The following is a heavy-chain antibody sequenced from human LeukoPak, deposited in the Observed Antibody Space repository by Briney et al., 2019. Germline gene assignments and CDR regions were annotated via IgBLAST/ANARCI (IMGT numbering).Heavy chain of an antibody. V-gene: IGHV4-59*08. D-gene: IGHD4-17*01. J-gene: IGHJ3*02. CDR2: IYYRGST. CDR1: GGSISSYY. CDR3: ARKSDYAPPWYGFDI. Sequence: SETLSLTCTVSGGSISSYYWSWIRQPPGKGLEWIGYIYYRGSTNYNPSLKGRVTISVDTSKNQVSLKLSSVTAADTAVYYCARKSDYAPPWYGFDIWGQGTMVTVSS.